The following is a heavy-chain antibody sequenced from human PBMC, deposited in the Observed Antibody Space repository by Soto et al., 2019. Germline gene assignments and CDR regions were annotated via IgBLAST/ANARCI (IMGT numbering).Heavy chain of an antibody. J-gene: IGHJ4*02. CDR1: GFTFSSYW. CDR3: AKGLYYYDSSGYYGY. V-gene: IGHV3-74*01. Sequence: PGGSLRLSFAACGFTFSSYWMHWVRQAPGKGLVWVSRINSDGSSTSYADSVKGRFTISRDNSKNTLYLQMNSLRAEDTAVYYCAKGLYYYDSSGYYGYWGQGTLVTVSS. CDR2: INSDGSST. D-gene: IGHD3-22*01.